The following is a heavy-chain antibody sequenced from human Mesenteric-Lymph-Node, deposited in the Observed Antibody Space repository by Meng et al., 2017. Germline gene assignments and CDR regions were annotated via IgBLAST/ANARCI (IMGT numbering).Heavy chain of an antibody. CDR1: GASISSAVF. V-gene: IGHV4-30-4*01. D-gene: IGHD2-2*02. J-gene: IGHJ5*02. CDR2: ISYSGAT. CDR3: ARVVGDCASCYKGWFDP. Sequence: QLRESRPRLVRPSQTLSLTCTVSGASISSAVFWIWIRQPPGKDLEWIGYISYSGATHYNPSLKSRLTISVDTAKNQFSLSLSSVTAADTAVYYCARVVGDCASCYKGWFDPWGQGTLVTVSS.